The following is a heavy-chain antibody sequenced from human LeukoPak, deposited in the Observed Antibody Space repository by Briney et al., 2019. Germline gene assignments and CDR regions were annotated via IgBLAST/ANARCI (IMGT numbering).Heavy chain of an antibody. CDR1: GASISSYY. Sequence: ETLSLTCTVSGASISSYYWSWIRQPPGKGLEWIGYIYYRGSTNYNPSLTSRVTISVDTSKNQFSLKLSSVTAADTAVYFCARSNEDIVVVPAAMWGQGTLVTVSS. V-gene: IGHV4-59*01. D-gene: IGHD2-2*01. J-gene: IGHJ4*02. CDR3: ARSNEDIVVVPAAM. CDR2: IYYRGST.